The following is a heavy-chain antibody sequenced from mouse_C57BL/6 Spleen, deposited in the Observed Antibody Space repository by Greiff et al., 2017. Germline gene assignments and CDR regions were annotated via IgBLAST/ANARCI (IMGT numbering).Heavy chain of an antibody. J-gene: IGHJ1*03. D-gene: IGHD2-4*01. CDR3: ARTYDYDGYFDV. V-gene: IGHV1-61*01. Sequence: QVQLKQPGAELVRPGSSVKLSCKASGYTFTSYWMDWVKQRPGQGLEWIGNIYPSDSETHYNQKFKDKATLTVDKSSSTAYMQLSSLTSEDSAVYYCARTYDYDGYFDVWGTGTTVTVSS. CDR1: GYTFTSYW. CDR2: IYPSDSET.